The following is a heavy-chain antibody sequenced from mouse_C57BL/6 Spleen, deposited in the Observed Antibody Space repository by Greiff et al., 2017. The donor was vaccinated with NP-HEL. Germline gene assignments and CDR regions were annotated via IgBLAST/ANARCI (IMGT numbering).Heavy chain of an antibody. CDR2: IDPSDSYT. CDR3: ARRGRDVGFAY. V-gene: IGHV1-50*01. J-gene: IGHJ3*01. D-gene: IGHD3-3*01. CDR1: GYTFTSYW. Sequence: VQLQQSGAELVKPGASVKLSCKASGYTFTSYWMQWVKQRPGQGLEWIGEIDPSDSYTNYNQKFKGKATLTVDTSSSTAYMQLSSLTSEDSAVYYWARRGRDVGFAYWGQGTLVTVSA.